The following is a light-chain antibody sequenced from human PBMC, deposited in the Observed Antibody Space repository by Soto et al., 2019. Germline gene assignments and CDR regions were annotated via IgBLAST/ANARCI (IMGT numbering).Light chain of an antibody. CDR3: QKYDNAPLT. V-gene: IGKV1-27*01. CDR2: AAY. Sequence: DIQMTQAPSSLSASVGDRVTITCRARQDISTYLAWYQQKPGKFPKLLISAAYTLQSGVPPRFSGSGSGTDFTLTISCLQPEDVATYYCQKYDNAPLTFGGGTKVEIK. CDR1: QDISTY. J-gene: IGKJ4*01.